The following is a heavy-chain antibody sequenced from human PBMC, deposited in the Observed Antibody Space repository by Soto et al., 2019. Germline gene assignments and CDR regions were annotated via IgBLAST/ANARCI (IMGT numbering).Heavy chain of an antibody. CDR1: GFTFSNAW. CDR3: TSDDPINKD. CDR2: IKSKTNGGTT. V-gene: IGHV3-15*01. Sequence: GGSLRLSCAASGFTFSNAWMSWVRQAPGKGLEWVGRIKSKTNGGTTDYAAPVKGRFTISRDDSKNTLYLQMNSLETEDSAVYYCTSDDPINKDWGQGTLVTVSS. J-gene: IGHJ4*02.